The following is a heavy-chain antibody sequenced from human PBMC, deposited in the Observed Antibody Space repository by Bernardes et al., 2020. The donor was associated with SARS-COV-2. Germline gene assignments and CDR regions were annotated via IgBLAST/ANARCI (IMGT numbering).Heavy chain of an antibody. J-gene: IGHJ4*02. CDR1: GFIFSNNW. V-gene: IGHV3-74*01. Sequence: GGSLRLSCAASGFIFSNNWMHWVRQAPGKGLVWVSHINSDGSSTNYADSVKGRFTISRDNAKNTLYLQMNSLRAEDTAVYYCARSSGYIDYWGQGTLVTVSS. CDR3: ARSSGYIDY. CDR2: INSDGSST. D-gene: IGHD3-22*01.